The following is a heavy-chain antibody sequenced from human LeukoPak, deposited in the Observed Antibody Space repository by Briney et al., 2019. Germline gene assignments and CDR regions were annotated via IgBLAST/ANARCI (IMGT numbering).Heavy chain of an antibody. V-gene: IGHV3-30*02. D-gene: IGHD5-18*01. CDR2: IQYDGSNK. J-gene: IGHJ4*02. CDR3: ATETYSGYSYGSFDY. Sequence: GGSLRLSCAAFGFTFSSYGMHWVRQAPGRGLEWMAFIQYDGSNKFYADSVKGRFTISRDNSKNTLYLQMNSLRAEDTAVYYCATETYSGYSYGSFDYWGQGTLVTVSS. CDR1: GFTFSSYG.